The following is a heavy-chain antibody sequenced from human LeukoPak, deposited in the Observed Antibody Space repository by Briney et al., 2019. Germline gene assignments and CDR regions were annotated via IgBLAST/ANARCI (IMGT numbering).Heavy chain of an antibody. D-gene: IGHD3-16*02. CDR3: ARELIWGSYRYFDY. Sequence: SETLSLTCTVSGGSISSGSYYWSWIRQPAGKGLEWIGRIYTSGSTNYNPSLKSRVTISVDTSKNQFSLKLSSVTAADTAVYYCARELIWGSYRYFDYWGQGTLVTVSS. J-gene: IGHJ4*02. CDR2: IYTSGST. CDR1: GGSISSGSYY. V-gene: IGHV4-61*02.